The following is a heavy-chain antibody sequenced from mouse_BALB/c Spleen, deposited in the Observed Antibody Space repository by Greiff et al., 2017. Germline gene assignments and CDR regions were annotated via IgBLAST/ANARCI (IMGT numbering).Heavy chain of an antibody. Sequence: VHLVESGPGLVPPSQTLSIPCTVSGFSLPSYGVHWVRQPPGKGLEWLGVIGAGGSTNYNSALLSRLSISKDNSKSQVFLKMNSLQTDDTAMYYCARELRGAMDYWGQGTSVTVSS. V-gene: IGHV2-9*02. D-gene: IGHD1-1*01. CDR1: GFSLPSYG. CDR2: IGAGGST. J-gene: IGHJ4*01. CDR3: ARELRGAMDY.